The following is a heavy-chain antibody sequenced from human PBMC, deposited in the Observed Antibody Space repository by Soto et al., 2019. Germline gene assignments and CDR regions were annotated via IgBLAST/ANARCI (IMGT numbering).Heavy chain of an antibody. D-gene: IGHD6-6*01. CDR2: INQDGSEK. Sequence: PGGPLRLSCSASRFTFSSYWMSWVRQAPGKGLEWVANINQDGSEKYYVDSVKGRFTISRDNAKKSLFLQMKSLSAEDTAVYYCASGGGQLANTLYSYYDMDIWGQGTTVTVYS. CDR3: ASGGGQLANTLYSYYDMDI. V-gene: IGHV3-7*03. CDR1: RFTFSSYW. J-gene: IGHJ6*02.